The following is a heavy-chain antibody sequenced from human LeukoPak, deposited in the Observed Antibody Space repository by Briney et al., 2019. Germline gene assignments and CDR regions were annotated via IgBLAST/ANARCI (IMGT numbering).Heavy chain of an antibody. CDR1: GVSVSSNNW. J-gene: IGHJ4*02. V-gene: IGHV4-4*02. CDR2: IHESGST. Sequence: SGTLSLTCAVSGVSVSSNNWWSWVRRPAGKGLEGIGEIHESGSTNYNPSLKSPVTISVDKSKDQFSLKLSSATAADTAVYYCARHEGFSQKDWGQGTQVPVS. CDR3: ARHEGFSQKD.